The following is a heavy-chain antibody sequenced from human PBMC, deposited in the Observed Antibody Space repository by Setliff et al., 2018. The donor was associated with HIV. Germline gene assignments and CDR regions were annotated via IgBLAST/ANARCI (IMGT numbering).Heavy chain of an antibody. V-gene: IGHV4-38-2*01. J-gene: IGHJ5*02. D-gene: IGHD3-22*01. Sequence: PSETLSLTCGVSGYSISSDYCWGWIRQPPGKGLEWIGNMCHGGTTYYNPSLKSRVTISVATSKNQFSLRLSSVTAADTAVYYCARHSGSGYYLIDPWGQGTLVTAPQ. CDR2: MCHGGTT. CDR1: GYSISSDYC. CDR3: ARHSGSGYYLIDP.